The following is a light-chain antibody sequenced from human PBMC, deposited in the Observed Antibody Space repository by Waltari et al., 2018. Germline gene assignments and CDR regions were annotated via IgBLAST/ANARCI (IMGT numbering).Light chain of an antibody. Sequence: DIVMTLSPDYLPVSLGARATINSMSSQSILDTSKNKKHLAWYQQKPGQPLKLLIYWASTRETGVRDRFSGGGSGTEFTHTISSVQAEDAAVYYYQQYYESPLTFGQGTKVEIE. V-gene: IGKV4-1*01. CDR3: QQYYESPLT. J-gene: IGKJ1*01. CDR1: QSILDTSKNKKH. CDR2: WAS.